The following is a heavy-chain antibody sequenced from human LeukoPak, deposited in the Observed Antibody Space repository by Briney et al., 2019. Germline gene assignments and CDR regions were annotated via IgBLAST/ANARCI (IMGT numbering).Heavy chain of an antibody. J-gene: IGHJ6*02. CDR1: GFTFSSYA. Sequence: GRSLRLSCAASGFTFSSYAMHWVRQAPGKGLEWVAVISYDGSNKYYADSVKGRFTISRDNAKNSLYLQMNSLRAEDTAVYYCARDGPMVRGVIASMDVWGQGTTVTVSS. D-gene: IGHD3-10*01. V-gene: IGHV3-30-3*01. CDR3: ARDGPMVRGVIASMDV. CDR2: ISYDGSNK.